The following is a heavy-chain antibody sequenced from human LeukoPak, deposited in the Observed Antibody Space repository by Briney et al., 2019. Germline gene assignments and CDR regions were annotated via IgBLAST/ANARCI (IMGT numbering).Heavy chain of an antibody. D-gene: IGHD5-24*01. CDR3: ARASDPWLQLT. CDR2: ITGSGGTT. Sequence: GGSLRLSCAASGFTFSNYAMSWVRQAPGKGLEWVSAITGSGGTTYYVDSVKGRFTISRDNSENTLFLQMNSLRAEDTAVYYCARASDPWLQLTWGQGTLVTVSS. J-gene: IGHJ5*02. CDR1: GFTFSNYA. V-gene: IGHV3-23*01.